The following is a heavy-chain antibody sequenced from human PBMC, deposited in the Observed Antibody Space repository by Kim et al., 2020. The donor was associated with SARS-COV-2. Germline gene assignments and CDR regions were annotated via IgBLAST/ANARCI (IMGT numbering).Heavy chain of an antibody. CDR1: GFTFSSYS. V-gene: IGHV3-48*02. J-gene: IGHJ4*02. Sequence: GGSLRLSCAASGFTFSSYSMNWVRQAPGKGLEWVSYISSSGSTIYYADSVKGRFTVSGDKAKNSLYLQMNSLRDEDTAVYYCARDFTGDRAFDYWGQGTLVTVSS. CDR3: ARDFTGDRAFDY. CDR2: ISSSGSTI. D-gene: IGHD4-17*01.